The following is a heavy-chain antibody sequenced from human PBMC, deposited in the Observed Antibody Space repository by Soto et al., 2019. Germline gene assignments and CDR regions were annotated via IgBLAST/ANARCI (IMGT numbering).Heavy chain of an antibody. D-gene: IGHD3-3*01. CDR3: ATNVIVARFFGVANYYYYGMDV. CDR2: ISAYNGNT. Sequence: WASVKVSCKASGYTFTSYGFSWVRQAPGQGLEWMGWISAYNGNTNYAQKLQGRVTMTTDTSTSTAYMELRSLRSDDTAVYYCATNVIVARFFGVANYYYYGMDVWGQGTTVTVSS. V-gene: IGHV1-18*04. J-gene: IGHJ6*02. CDR1: GYTFTSYG.